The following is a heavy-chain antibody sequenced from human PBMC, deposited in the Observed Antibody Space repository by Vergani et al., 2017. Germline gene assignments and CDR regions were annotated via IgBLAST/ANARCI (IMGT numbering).Heavy chain of an antibody. CDR2: ISSRSDTT. CDR1: GFTFNNYK. J-gene: IGHJ1*01. Sequence: EVQLVESGGDLVQPGGSLRLSCEVSGFTFNNYKMKWVRQAPGKGLEWIAYISSRSDTTFYADSLKGRFTISRDNSKSTLYLQMNSLRTEDTAVYYCATKSCGTPGCQIGYFREWGQGTLVTVSS. V-gene: IGHV3-48*01. D-gene: IGHD1-1*01. CDR3: ATKSCGTPGCQIGYFRE.